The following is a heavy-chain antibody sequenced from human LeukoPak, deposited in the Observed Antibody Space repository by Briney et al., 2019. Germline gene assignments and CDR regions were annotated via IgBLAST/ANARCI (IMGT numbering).Heavy chain of an antibody. Sequence: PSETLSLTCTVSGGSISSYYGIWIRQPPGKGLEWIGYIYYSGSTNYNPSLKSRVTISVDTSKNQFSLKLSSVTAADTAVYYCARHEVAAAHFDYWGQGTLVTVSS. CDR3: ARHEVAAAHFDY. D-gene: IGHD6-13*01. V-gene: IGHV4-59*08. CDR2: IYYSGST. CDR1: GGSISSYY. J-gene: IGHJ4*02.